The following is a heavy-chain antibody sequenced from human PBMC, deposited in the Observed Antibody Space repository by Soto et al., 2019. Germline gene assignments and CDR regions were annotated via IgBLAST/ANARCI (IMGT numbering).Heavy chain of an antibody. Sequence: PGGSLRLSCAASGFTFSSYGMHWVRQAPGKGLEWVAVISYDGSNKYYADSVKGRFTISRDNSKSTLYLQMNSLRAEDTAVYYCARCPVAGITYYFDYWGQGTLVTVSS. CDR1: GFTFSSYG. CDR2: ISYDGSNK. CDR3: ARCPVAGITYYFDY. V-gene: IGHV3-30*03. J-gene: IGHJ4*02. D-gene: IGHD6-19*01.